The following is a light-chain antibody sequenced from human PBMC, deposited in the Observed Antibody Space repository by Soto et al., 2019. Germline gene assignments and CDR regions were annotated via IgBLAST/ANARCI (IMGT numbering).Light chain of an antibody. CDR3: SSFTLFNTVV. Sequence: QSALTQPASVSGSAGQSITISCAGTNNDIGRFEYVSWYQQHPGKAPKVIISEVSHRHSGISNRFSGSKSANTASLIISGLQAEDEADYYCSSFTLFNTVVFGGGTQLTVL. CDR2: EVS. V-gene: IGLV2-14*01. CDR1: NNDIGRFEY. J-gene: IGLJ2*01.